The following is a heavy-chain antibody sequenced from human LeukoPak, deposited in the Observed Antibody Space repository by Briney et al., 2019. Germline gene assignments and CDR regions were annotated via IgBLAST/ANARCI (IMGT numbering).Heavy chain of an antibody. CDR1: GFTFSSYW. J-gene: IGHJ4*02. Sequence: PGGSLRLSCAASGFTFSSYWMSWVRQAPGKGLEWVANIKQDGSEKYYVDSVKGRFTISRDTAKNSLYLQMNSLRAEDTAVYYCARESGFTDPNFDYWGQGTLVTVSS. D-gene: IGHD3-16*01. CDR3: ARESGFTDPNFDY. V-gene: IGHV3-7*01. CDR2: IKQDGSEK.